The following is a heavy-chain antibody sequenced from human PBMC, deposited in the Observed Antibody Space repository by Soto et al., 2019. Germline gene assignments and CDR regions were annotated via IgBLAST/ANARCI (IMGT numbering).Heavy chain of an antibody. CDR3: AKVSLGATTITDYYYYGLDV. CDR1: GFTFSSYA. J-gene: IGHJ6*02. CDR2: ISGGGGST. Sequence: GGPLRLSCAASGFTFSSYAMNWVRQAPGKGLEWVSGISGGGGSTYYADSVKGRVTISRDNSKNTLYLQMNSLRAEDTAVYYCAKVSLGATTITDYYYYGLDVWGQGTTVTVSS. V-gene: IGHV3-23*01. D-gene: IGHD1-26*01.